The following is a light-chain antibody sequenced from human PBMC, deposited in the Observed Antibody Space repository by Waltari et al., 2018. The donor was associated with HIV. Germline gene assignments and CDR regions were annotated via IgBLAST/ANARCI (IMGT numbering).Light chain of an antibody. V-gene: IGLV1-47*01. CDR1: SSNIGSNY. Sequence: QSVLTQPPSASGTPGPRVPISCSGSSSNIGSNYVSWYQQLPGTAPKLLIYRNNQRPSGVPDRFSGSKSGTSASLAISGLRSEDEADYYCAAWDNSLSAPVFGGGTKLTVL. CDR2: RNN. J-gene: IGLJ3*02. CDR3: AAWDNSLSAPV.